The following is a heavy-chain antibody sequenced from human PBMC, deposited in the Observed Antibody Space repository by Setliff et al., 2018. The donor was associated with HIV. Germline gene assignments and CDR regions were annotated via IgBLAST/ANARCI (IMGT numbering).Heavy chain of an antibody. CDR2: ISSSSSYI. CDR3: AREYKRYNFWSGSGFGRSWFDP. D-gene: IGHD3-3*01. Sequence: KPSETLSLSCAASGFTFSSYSMDWVRQAPGKGLEWVSSISSSSSYIYYADSVKGRFTISRDNAKNSLYLQMNSLRAEDTAVYYCAREYKRYNFWSGSGFGRSWFDPWGQGTLVTVSS. J-gene: IGHJ5*02. CDR1: GFTFSSYS. V-gene: IGHV3-21*01.